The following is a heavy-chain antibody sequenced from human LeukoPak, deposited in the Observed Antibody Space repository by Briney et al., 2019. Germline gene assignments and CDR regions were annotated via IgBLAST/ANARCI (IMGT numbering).Heavy chain of an antibody. V-gene: IGHV3-48*01. CDR3: ARDQYYSDSSGQHAFDI. Sequence: GGSLRLSCAASGFTFSSYSMNWVRQAPGKGPEWVSYITSTGTSKYYADSVKGRFTISRDNSKNTLYLQMNSLRAEDTAVYYCARDQYYSDSSGQHAFDIWGQGTMVTVSS. J-gene: IGHJ3*02. CDR2: ITSTGTSK. D-gene: IGHD3-22*01. CDR1: GFTFSSYS.